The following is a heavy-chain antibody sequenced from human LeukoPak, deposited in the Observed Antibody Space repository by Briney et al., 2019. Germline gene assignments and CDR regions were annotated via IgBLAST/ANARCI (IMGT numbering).Heavy chain of an antibody. Sequence: GEALQTSCQGSGFKFPSFWISWVRQTPGKGLEWGGRIDPKDADTSYSPAFQGHVSLSVDQSNTAVYLQWSSLRASDTAIYYCARHYGYAPGTFWGQGTLVTVSS. CDR1: GFKFPSFW. V-gene: IGHV5-10-1*01. J-gene: IGHJ4*02. CDR3: ARHYGYAPGTF. D-gene: IGHD2-2*01. CDR2: IDPKDADT.